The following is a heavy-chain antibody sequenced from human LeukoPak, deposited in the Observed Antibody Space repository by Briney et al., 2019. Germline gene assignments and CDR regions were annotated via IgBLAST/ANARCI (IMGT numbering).Heavy chain of an antibody. V-gene: IGHV3-23*01. CDR2: ISGSGGST. J-gene: IGHJ5*02. Sequence: GESLRLSCAASGITFSSYAMSWVRQAPGKGLEWVSAISGSGGSTYYADSVKGRFTISRDSSKNTLYLQMNSLRVEDTAVYSCAKTGTGYFRNWFDPWGQGTLVTVSS. CDR3: AKTGTGYFRNWFDP. D-gene: IGHD3/OR15-3a*01. CDR1: GITFSSYA.